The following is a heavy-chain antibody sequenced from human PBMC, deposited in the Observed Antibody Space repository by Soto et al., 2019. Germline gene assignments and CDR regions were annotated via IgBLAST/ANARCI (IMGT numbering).Heavy chain of an antibody. CDR1: GFTVSTNV. D-gene: IGHD6-13*01. J-gene: IGHJ4*02. Sequence: GESLRLSCGASGFTVSTNVLHWVRQSPGKGLEWVAVMSPGGDIKIYTDSVEGRFTISRDNSKNTLYLDMNSLRPDDSAMYYCALDRLPAGPDYFDDWRQGT. CDR2: MSPGGDIK. CDR3: ALDRLPAGPDYFDD. V-gene: IGHV3-30-3*01.